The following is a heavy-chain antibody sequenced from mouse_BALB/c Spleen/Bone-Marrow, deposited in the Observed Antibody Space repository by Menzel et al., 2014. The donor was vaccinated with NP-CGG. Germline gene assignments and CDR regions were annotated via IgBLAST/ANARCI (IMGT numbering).Heavy chain of an antibody. Sequence: EVHLVESGPGLVKPSQSLSLTCSVTGYSITSGYYWNWIRQFPGNKLEWMGYISYDGSNNYNPSPKNRISITRDTSKNQFFLKLNSVTTEDTATYYCATIYYDYDGYFDVWGAGTTVTVSS. CDR1: GYSITSGYY. D-gene: IGHD2-4*01. J-gene: IGHJ1*01. V-gene: IGHV3-6*02. CDR3: ATIYYDYDGYFDV. CDR2: ISYDGSN.